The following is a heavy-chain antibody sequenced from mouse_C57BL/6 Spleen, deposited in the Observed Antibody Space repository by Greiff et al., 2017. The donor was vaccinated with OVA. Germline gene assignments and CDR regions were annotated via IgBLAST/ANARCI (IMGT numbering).Heavy chain of an antibody. J-gene: IGHJ4*01. Sequence: VQLQQSGAELVRPGASVKLSCTASGFNIKDDYMHWVKQRPEQGLEWIGWIDPENGDTEYASKFQGKATITADTSSNTAYLQLSSLTSEDTAVYDCTRTGGYYAMDYWGQGTSVTVSS. CDR2: IDPENGDT. V-gene: IGHV14-4*01. D-gene: IGHD4-1*01. CDR1: GFNIKDDY. CDR3: TRTGGYYAMDY.